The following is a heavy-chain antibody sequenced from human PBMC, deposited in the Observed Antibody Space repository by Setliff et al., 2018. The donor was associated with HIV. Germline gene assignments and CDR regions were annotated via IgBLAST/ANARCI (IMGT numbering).Heavy chain of an antibody. V-gene: IGHV4-59*11. D-gene: IGHD5-18*01. Sequence: PSETLSLTCTVSGASIRSQYWSWIRKPPGKGLEWIGYISYSGSTNYNPSLEGRVAMSVDTSKQQFSLEVSSVTAADTAVYYCARTRGYSYGTLAGFDYWGRGSLVTVSS. J-gene: IGHJ4*01. CDR1: GASIRSQY. CDR3: ARTRGYSYGTLAGFDY. CDR2: ISYSGST.